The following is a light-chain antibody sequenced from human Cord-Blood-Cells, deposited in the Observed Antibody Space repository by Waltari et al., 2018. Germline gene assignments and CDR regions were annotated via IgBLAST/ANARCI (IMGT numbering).Light chain of an antibody. V-gene: IGKV1-8*01. CDR2: AAS. Sequence: AIRMTQSPSSFSASTGNRVTITCRASQGISSYLAWYQQKPGKAPKLLIYAASTLQSGVPSRFSGSGSETDFTLTIRCLQSEDFATYYCQQYYSYHTFGPGTKVDIK. CDR3: QQYYSYHT. J-gene: IGKJ3*01. CDR1: QGISSY.